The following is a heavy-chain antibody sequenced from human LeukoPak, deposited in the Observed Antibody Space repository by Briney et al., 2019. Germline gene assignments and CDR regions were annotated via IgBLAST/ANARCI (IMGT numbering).Heavy chain of an antibody. V-gene: IGHV1-46*01. CDR1: GYTFTSYY. Sequence: ASVKVSCKASGYTFTSYYLHWVRQAPGQGLEWVARFNPQGSTSSNSQNFQGRITVARDTPPTTIYMELSGLTPEDTALYYCARGGGYCSGTNCYNDYGLDAWGQGTSVIVSS. D-gene: IGHD2-15*01. CDR3: ARGGGYCSGTNCYNDYGLDA. J-gene: IGHJ6*02. CDR2: FNPQGSTS.